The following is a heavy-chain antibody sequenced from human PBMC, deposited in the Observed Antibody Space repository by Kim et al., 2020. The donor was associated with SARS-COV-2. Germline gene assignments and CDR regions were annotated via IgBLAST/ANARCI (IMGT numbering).Heavy chain of an antibody. CDR1: GGSFSGYY. D-gene: IGHD3-10*01. CDR3: ARCPLVARYGSGSYPDY. V-gene: IGHV4-34*01. J-gene: IGHJ4*02. Sequence: SETLSLTCAVYGGSFSGYYWSWIRQPPGKGLEWIGEINHSGSTNYNPSLKSRVTISVDTSKNQFSLKLSSVTAADTAVYYCARCPLVARYGSGSYPDYWGQGTLVTVSS. CDR2: INHSGST.